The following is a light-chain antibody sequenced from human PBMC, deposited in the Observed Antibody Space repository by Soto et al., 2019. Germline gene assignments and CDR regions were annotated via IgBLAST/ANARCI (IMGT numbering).Light chain of an antibody. J-gene: IGKJ2*01. CDR1: QTISSW. CDR2: DAS. CDR3: QQYINFTYT. Sequence: DIQMTPSPSTLSASVGDRVTITCRASQTISSWLAWYQQKPGKAPDLLIYDASSLQDGVPSRFSGRGSGTEFTLTISSLQPDDFATYFCQQYINFTYTFGQGTKVDIK. V-gene: IGKV1-5*01.